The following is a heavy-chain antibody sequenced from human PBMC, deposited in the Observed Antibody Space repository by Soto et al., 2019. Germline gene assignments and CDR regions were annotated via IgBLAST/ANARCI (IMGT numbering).Heavy chain of an antibody. CDR2: ISSGGTE. CDR1: GFTLSSDF. CDR3: AKGRLDY. J-gene: IGHJ4*02. V-gene: IGHV3-23*01. Sequence: EVQLLESGGDLVQPGGSLRLSCAASGFTLSSDFMSWVRQAPGKGLEWVSLISSGGTEYYAESVKGRFTISRDTSKNTLFLQMNSLAAEDTGIYYCAKGRLDYWGQGTLVTVSS.